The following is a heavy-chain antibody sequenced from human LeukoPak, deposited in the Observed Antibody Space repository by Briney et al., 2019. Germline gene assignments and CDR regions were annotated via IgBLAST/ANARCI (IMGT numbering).Heavy chain of an antibody. J-gene: IGHJ4*02. CDR3: AKRSLAALGRGYYFDY. Sequence: GGSLRLSCAASGFTFSSYAMHWVRQAPGKGLEWVAVISYDGSNKYYADSVKGRFTISRDNSKNTLYLQMNSLRAEDTAVYYCAKRSLAALGRGYYFDYWGQGTLVTVSS. CDR2: ISYDGSNK. CDR1: GFTFSSYA. V-gene: IGHV3-30*04. D-gene: IGHD6-6*01.